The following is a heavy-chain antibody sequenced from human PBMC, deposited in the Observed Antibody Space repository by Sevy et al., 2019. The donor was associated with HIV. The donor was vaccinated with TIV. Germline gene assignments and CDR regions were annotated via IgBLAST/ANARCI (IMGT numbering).Heavy chain of an antibody. CDR1: GFIFSDYY. D-gene: IGHD3-16*01. Sequence: GGSLRLSCAASGFIFSDYYISWIRQAPGKGVEWVSCISDSGSTLYYEDSVKGRITISRENAKTLLLLESNSLRVEDTAIYYCARDLGGGPDAFDIWGQGTIVTVSS. CDR2: ISDSGSTL. V-gene: IGHV3-11*01. J-gene: IGHJ3*02. CDR3: ARDLGGGPDAFDI.